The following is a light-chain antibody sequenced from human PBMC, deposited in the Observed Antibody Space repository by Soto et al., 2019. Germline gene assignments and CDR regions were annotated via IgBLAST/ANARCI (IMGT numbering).Light chain of an antibody. CDR1: ESVGSN. J-gene: IGKJ1*01. V-gene: IGKV3-15*01. CDR3: QQYINWPRT. CDR2: GAS. Sequence: ETVMTQSPAPLSVSPGERATLSCRASESVGSNLAWYQHKFGQAPSLLIYGASTRATGIPARFSGSGSGTEFTLTISSLQSEDFAVYYCQQYINWPRTFGQGTKVEIK.